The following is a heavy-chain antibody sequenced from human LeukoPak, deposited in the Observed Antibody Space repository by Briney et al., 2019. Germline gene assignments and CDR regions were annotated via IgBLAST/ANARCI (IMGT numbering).Heavy chain of an antibody. D-gene: IGHD1-26*01. J-gene: IGHJ4*02. CDR1: GVSISSLY. Sequence: PSETLSLTCTVSGVSISSLYWSWIRQPPGKRLEWIGYISNTGTTNHNPSLKSRVTVSLDTSKNQFSLTLSSVTAADTAIYYCASQWDPTYYFDFWGPETLVTVSS. V-gene: IGHV4-4*09. CDR2: ISNTGTT. CDR3: ASQWDPTYYFDF.